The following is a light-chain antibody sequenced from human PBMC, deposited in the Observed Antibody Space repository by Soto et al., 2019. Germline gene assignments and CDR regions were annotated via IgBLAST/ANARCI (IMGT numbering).Light chain of an antibody. CDR1: QSISSW. J-gene: IGKJ5*01. CDR3: EPNNRLWW. Sequence: DIKMTQSPSTLSASVGDRVTITFRASQSISSWLAWYQQKPGKAPKLLIYKASSLESGVPSRFSGSGSGTEFTFTLSSRQSDDFGNSFREPNNRLWWFAEGTRLEIK. CDR2: KAS. V-gene: IGKV1-5*03.